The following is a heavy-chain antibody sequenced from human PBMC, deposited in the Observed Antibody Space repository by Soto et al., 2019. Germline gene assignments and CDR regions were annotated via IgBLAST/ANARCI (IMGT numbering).Heavy chain of an antibody. CDR3: ARKDDFLVYYYGMDV. CDR2: INSDGSST. Sequence: GGSLRLSCAASGFTFSSYWMHWVRQAPGKGLVWVSRINSDGSSTSYADSVKGRFTISRDNAKNTLYLQMNSLRAEDTAVYYCARKDDFLVYYYGMDVWGQGTTVTVSS. V-gene: IGHV3-74*01. D-gene: IGHD2-15*01. J-gene: IGHJ6*02. CDR1: GFTFSSYW.